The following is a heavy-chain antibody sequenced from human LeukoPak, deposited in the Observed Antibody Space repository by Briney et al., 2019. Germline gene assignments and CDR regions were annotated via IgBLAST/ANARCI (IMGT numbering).Heavy chain of an antibody. D-gene: IGHD1-26*01. Sequence: GGSLRLSCAASGFTFSNSGMTWVRQAPGKGLEWVSSISGRGTYTYYADSVKGRFTLSRDNSKNTLYLQMNSLSAEDTAVYYCASSRWDLPYYYYYYMDVWGKGTTVTISS. J-gene: IGHJ6*03. CDR1: GFTFSNSG. CDR2: ISGRGTYT. CDR3: ASSRWDLPYYYYYYMDV. V-gene: IGHV3-23*01.